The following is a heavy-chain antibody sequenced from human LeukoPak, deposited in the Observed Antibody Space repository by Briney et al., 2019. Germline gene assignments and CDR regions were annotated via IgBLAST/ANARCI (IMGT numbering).Heavy chain of an antibody. CDR3: AKGPSYGLNDY. V-gene: IGHV3-30*18. CDR1: GFTFRNYV. CDR2: TSSDLNVK. Sequence: PGGSLRLSCAASGFTFRNYVIHWVRQAPGKGLEWVAVTSSDLNVKLYADSVKGRFTISRDNSKNTLYLQMNSLRAEDTAVYYCAKGPSYGLNDYWGQGTLVTVSS. J-gene: IGHJ4*02. D-gene: IGHD5-18*01.